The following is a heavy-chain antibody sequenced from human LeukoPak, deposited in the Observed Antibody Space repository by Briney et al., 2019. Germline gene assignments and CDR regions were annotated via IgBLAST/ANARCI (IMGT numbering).Heavy chain of an antibody. CDR1: GDSVSRKSAA. V-gene: IGHV6-1*01. CDR3: ARGRPFYYGMDV. J-gene: IGHJ6*02. Sequence: SQTLSLTCAISGDSVSRKSAAWNWIRQSPSRGLEWLGRTYYRSRSKWDSDYAVSMKSRITVNADTSKSQFSLQLTSVTPEDTAVYYCARGRPFYYGMDVWGQGTTVTVSS. CDR2: TYYRSRSKWDS.